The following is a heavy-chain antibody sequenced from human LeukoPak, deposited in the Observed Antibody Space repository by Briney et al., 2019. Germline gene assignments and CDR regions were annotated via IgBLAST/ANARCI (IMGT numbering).Heavy chain of an antibody. V-gene: IGHV3-23*01. D-gene: IGHD5-24*01. CDR1: AFPLSSHA. CDR2: ISGSGGST. J-gene: IGHJ4*02. CDR3: AKVDGDY. Sequence: GSLKLPCAASAFPLSSHALSRVRPAPGKGLEWVSSISGSGGSTYYADSVKGRFTISRDISKNTLYLQMNSLRAEDTAVYYCAKVDGDYWGQGTLVTVSS.